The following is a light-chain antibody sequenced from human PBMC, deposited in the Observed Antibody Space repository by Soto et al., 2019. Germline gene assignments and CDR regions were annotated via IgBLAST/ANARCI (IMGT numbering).Light chain of an antibody. CDR2: ETS. J-gene: IGKJ1*01. V-gene: IGKV3-20*01. Sequence: EIVLTQSPATLSVSPGERVTLSCRASQSVDINLAWYQQKPGQAPRLLIYETSSRATGIPDRFSGTGTGTDFTLTISRLESEDFGVYYCQQYAYSPRTFGQGTKVDIK. CDR3: QQYAYSPRT. CDR1: QSVDIN.